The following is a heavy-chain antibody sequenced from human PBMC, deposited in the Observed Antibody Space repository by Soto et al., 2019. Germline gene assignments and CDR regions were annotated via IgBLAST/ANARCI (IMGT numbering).Heavy chain of an antibody. Sequence: VQLVESGGGLVQPGGSLRLSCAASGFTFSSYSMNWVRQAPGKGLEWVSYISSSSTTIFYADSVKGRFTISRDNAKNSLYLQMNSLRAEDTAVYFCARHPGGYWGQGTLVTVSS. CDR3: ARHPGGY. J-gene: IGHJ4*02. V-gene: IGHV3-48*01. CDR1: GFTFSSYS. CDR2: ISSSSTTI.